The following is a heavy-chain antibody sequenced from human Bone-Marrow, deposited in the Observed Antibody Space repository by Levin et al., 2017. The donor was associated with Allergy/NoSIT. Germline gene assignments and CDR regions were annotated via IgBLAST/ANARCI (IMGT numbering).Heavy chain of an antibody. Sequence: PSETLSLTCAASGFRFSGHYMHWVRQAPGKGLEWVSHIKNEGTTKRYADFAKGRFTISRDNVNDMLYLQMNSLRVEDTAIYYCVREANSLDYWGQGTQVTVSS. CDR1: GFRFSGHY. CDR3: VREANSLDY. D-gene: IGHD2-21*01. CDR2: IKNEGTTK. V-gene: IGHV3-74*01. J-gene: IGHJ4*02.